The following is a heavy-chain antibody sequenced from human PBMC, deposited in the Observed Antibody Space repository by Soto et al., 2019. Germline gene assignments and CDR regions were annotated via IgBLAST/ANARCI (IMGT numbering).Heavy chain of an antibody. Sequence: QVQLVQSGAEVKKPGASVKVSCKASGYTFTSYAMHWVRQAPGQRLEWMGWINAGNGNTKYSQKFQGRVTITRDTSASTAYRELSRLRSEDTAVYYCAREKGYCSSTGCYTGWFDPWGKGTLVTVSS. D-gene: IGHD2-2*02. CDR1: GYTFTSYA. CDR2: INAGNGNT. J-gene: IGHJ5*02. CDR3: AREKGYCSSTGCYTGWFDP. V-gene: IGHV1-3*01.